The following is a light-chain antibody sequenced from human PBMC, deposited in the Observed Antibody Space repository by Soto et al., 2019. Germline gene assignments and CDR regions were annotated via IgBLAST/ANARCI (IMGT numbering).Light chain of an antibody. CDR2: EVS. CDR1: SRDVGGYNY. Sequence: QSALTQPASVSGSPGQSITISCTGTSRDVGGYNYVSWYQQHPGKAPRVMIYEVSNRPSGVSNRFSGSKSGNTASLTISGLQAEDEADYYCSSYTSSSTLNYVFGTGTKVTVL. V-gene: IGLV2-14*01. J-gene: IGLJ1*01. CDR3: SSYTSSSTLNYV.